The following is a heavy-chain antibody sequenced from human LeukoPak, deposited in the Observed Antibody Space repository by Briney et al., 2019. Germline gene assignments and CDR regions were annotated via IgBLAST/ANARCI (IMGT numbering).Heavy chain of an antibody. J-gene: IGHJ3*02. CDR2: IYPGDSDT. CDR1: EYSFTSYW. Sequence: GESLKISCKGSEYSFTSYWIGWVRQMPGKGLEWMGIIYPGDSDTRYSPSFQGQVTISADKSISTAYLQWSSLKASDTAMYYCARPKPGGGWYDDAFDIWGQGTMVTVSS. V-gene: IGHV5-51*01. D-gene: IGHD6-19*01. CDR3: ARPKPGGGWYDDAFDI.